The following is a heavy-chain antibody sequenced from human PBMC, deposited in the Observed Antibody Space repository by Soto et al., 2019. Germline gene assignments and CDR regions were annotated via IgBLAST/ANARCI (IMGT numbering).Heavy chain of an antibody. V-gene: IGHV3-33*01. CDR3: ARAALRYFDPYYYYYMDV. CDR2: IWYDGSNK. D-gene: IGHD3-9*01. Sequence: QVQLVESGGGVVQPGRSLRLSCAASGFTFSSYGMHWVRQAPGKGLEWVAVIWYDGSNKYYADSVKGRFTISRDNSKNPLYLQMNSLRAEDTAVYYCARAALRYFDPYYYYYMDVWGKGTTVTVSS. CDR1: GFTFSSYG. J-gene: IGHJ6*03.